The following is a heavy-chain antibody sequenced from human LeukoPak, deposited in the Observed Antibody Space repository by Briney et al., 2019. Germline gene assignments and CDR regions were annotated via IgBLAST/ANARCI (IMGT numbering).Heavy chain of an antibody. CDR3: AKDATGTTAYYFDS. CDR2: ISSSGA. CDR1: RFTFSSYA. V-gene: IGHV3-23*01. Sequence: GGSLRLSCAASRFTFSSYAMSWVRQAPGKGLEWVLAISSSGAYYADSVKGRLTISRDNSKNTLYLQMNSLRAEDTAVYYCAKDATGTTAYYFDSWGQGTLVTVSS. D-gene: IGHD1-1*01. J-gene: IGHJ4*02.